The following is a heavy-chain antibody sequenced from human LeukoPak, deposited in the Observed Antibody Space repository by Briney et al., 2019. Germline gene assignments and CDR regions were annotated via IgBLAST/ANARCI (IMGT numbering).Heavy chain of an antibody. CDR3: ARESNFADSLDI. CDR1: GFNFGVYN. V-gene: IGHV3-21*01. CDR2: ISSRSSYM. D-gene: IGHD2/OR15-2a*01. J-gene: IGHJ3*02. Sequence: PGGSLRLACAATGFNFGVYNMNWLRQAPGKGLEWVSSISSRSSYMDYTDSVRGRFTVSRDNAQDTLYLQMTGLRVEDTAVYYCARESNFADSLDIWGQGTMVTVSS.